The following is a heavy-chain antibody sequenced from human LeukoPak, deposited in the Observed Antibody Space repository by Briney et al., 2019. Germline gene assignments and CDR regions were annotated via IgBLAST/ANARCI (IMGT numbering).Heavy chain of an antibody. CDR1: GYTFTDYY. J-gene: IGHJ4*02. CDR2: INPNSGGT. CDR3: ARSANPATAFDY. D-gene: IGHD2-21*02. Sequence: ASVKVSCKASGYTFTDYYMHWVRQAPGQGLEWMGWINPNSGGTNYAQNFQGRVTMTRDTSISTAYMELSRLRSDDTAVYYCARSANPATAFDYWGQGTLVTVSS. V-gene: IGHV1-2*02.